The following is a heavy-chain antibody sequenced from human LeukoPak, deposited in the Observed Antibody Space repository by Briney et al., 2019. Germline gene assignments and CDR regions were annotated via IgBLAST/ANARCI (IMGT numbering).Heavy chain of an antibody. CDR1: GGSISSSSYY. CDR2: IYYSGST. D-gene: IGHD3-22*01. J-gene: IGHJ3*02. Sequence: SETLSLTCTVSGGSISSSSYYWGWIRQPPGKGLEWIGSIYYSGSTYYNPSLKSRVTISVDTSKNQFSLKLSSVTAADTALYYCARNSIYDSSGYYYADAFDIWGQGTMVTVSS. CDR3: ARNSIYDSSGYYYADAFDI. V-gene: IGHV4-39*07.